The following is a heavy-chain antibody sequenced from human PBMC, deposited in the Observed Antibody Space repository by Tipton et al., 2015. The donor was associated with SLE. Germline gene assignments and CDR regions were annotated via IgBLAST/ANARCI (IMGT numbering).Heavy chain of an antibody. Sequence: TLSLTCTVSGGSIRGYYWSWIRQPPGNGLEWIGCISHSGSAIYNPSLKSRVTISVDTSKNQFSLKLSSVTAADTAVYYCARELQQLVAFDIWGQGTMVTVSS. J-gene: IGHJ3*02. D-gene: IGHD6-6*01. CDR2: ISHSGSA. CDR3: ARELQQLVAFDI. CDR1: GGSIRGYY. V-gene: IGHV4-59*12.